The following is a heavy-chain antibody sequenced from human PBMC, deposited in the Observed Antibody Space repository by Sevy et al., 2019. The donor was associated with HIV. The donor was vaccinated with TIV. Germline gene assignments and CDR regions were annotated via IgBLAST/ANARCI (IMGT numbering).Heavy chain of an antibody. J-gene: IGHJ6*02. CDR3: ARSPHYYDSSGYYYEYYYGMDV. CDR1: GGTFSSYA. V-gene: IGHV1-69*13. D-gene: IGHD3-22*01. Sequence: ASVKVSCKASGGTFSSYAISWVRQAPGQGLEWMGGIIPIFGTANYAQKFQGRVTITADESTSTAYMGLSSLRSEDTAVYYCARSPHYYDSSGYYYEYYYGMDVWGQGTTVTVSS. CDR2: IIPIFGTA.